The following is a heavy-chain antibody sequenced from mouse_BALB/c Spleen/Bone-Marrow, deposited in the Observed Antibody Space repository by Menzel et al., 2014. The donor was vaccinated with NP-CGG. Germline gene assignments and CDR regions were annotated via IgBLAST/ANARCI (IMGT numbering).Heavy chain of an antibody. CDR2: IWAGGST. V-gene: IGHV2-9*02. D-gene: IGHD1-1*01. CDR1: EFSLTSYG. Sequence: VKLVESGPGLVAPSQSLSITCTVSEFSLTSYGVHWVRQPPGKGLEWLGVIWAGGSTNYNSALMSRLSISKDNSKSQVFLKMNSLQTDDTAMYYCARGGSSRAWFACWGQGTLVTVSA. CDR3: ARGGSSRAWFAC. J-gene: IGHJ3*01.